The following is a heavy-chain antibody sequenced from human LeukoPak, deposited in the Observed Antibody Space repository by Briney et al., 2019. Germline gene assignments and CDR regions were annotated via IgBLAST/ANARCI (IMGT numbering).Heavy chain of an antibody. V-gene: IGHV3-23*01. D-gene: IGHD2-2*01. CDR1: GFTFSTYA. J-gene: IGHJ6*03. Sequence: GGSLRLSCAASGFTFSTYAMSWVRPAPGRGLEWVSSTRGSGGSTYYAESVKCRFSISRDNSKNTLYLQMSRLRAEDTAVYYCAKDHCSSTSSYPIPYYRDVWSKGTTVTVSS. CDR2: TRGSGGST. CDR3: AKDHCSSTSSYPIPYYRDV.